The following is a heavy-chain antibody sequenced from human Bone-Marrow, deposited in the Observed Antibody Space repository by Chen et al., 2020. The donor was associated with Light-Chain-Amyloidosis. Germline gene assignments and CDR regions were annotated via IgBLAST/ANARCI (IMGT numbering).Heavy chain of an antibody. CDR3: ARGAVGGTTGV. CDR2: FYHGGSP. D-gene: IGHD1-26*01. J-gene: IGHJ4*02. CDR1: GNSISRGYF. V-gene: IGHV4-38-2*01. Sequence: QVLLQQSGPGLVKPSETLSLICAVSGNSISRGYFWGWIRQPPGKGLEWIGVLDFYHGGSPYYSPSLKRRVTITADTAKTQFSLNLTTVTAADTATYYCARGAVGGTTGVWGQGTLVTVSS.